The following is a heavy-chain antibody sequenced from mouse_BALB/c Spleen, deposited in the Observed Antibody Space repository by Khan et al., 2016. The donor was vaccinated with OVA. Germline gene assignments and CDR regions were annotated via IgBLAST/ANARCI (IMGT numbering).Heavy chain of an antibody. CDR3: ARSWAMDY. Sequence: EVKLVESGGGLVQPGGSRKLSCAASGFIFSDYGMAWVRQAPGKGPEWVAFISNLAYSIYYADTVTGRFTISRENAKNTLYLEMSSLRSEDTAMYYCARSWAMDYWGQGTSVTVSS. CDR1: GFIFSDYG. J-gene: IGHJ4*01. CDR2: ISNLAYSI. V-gene: IGHV5-15*02.